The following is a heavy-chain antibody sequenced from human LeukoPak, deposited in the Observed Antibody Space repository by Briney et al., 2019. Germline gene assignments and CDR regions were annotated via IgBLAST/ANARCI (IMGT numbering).Heavy chain of an antibody. CDR2: FDPEAGET. D-gene: IGHD1-26*01. CDR1: GYTLTDLS. CDR3: ATATSGSYYAPFDY. V-gene: IGHV1-24*01. Sequence: ASVKVSCKVSGYTLTDLSMHWVRQTPGSGPEWMGGFDPEAGETVYAQKFQGRVTMTEDTSTDTAYMELSSLRSEDTAVYYCATATSGSYYAPFDYWGQGTLVTVSS. J-gene: IGHJ4*02.